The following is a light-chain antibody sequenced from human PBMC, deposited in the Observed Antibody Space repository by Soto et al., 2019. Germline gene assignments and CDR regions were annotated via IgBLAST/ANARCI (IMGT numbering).Light chain of an antibody. CDR3: QQYDNLHLT. V-gene: IGKV1-33*01. Sequence: DIQMTQSPSSLSASVGDRVTITCRASQSIVTYLNWYLQKPGKAPKLLIYAASNLQSGVPSRFSGSGSGTDFTFTISSLQPEDIATYYCQQYDNLHLTFGGGTKVDIK. CDR1: QSIVTY. CDR2: AAS. J-gene: IGKJ4*01.